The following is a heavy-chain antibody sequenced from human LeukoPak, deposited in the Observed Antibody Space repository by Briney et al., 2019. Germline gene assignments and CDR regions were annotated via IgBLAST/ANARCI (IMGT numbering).Heavy chain of an antibody. CDR3: ARDGGYSSSWYGY. Sequence: SVKVSCKSSGGTFSSYAISWVRQAPGQGLEWMGGIIPIFGTANYAQKFQGRVTITADKSTSTAYMELSSLRSEDTAVYYCARDGGYSSSWYGYWGQGTLVTVSS. J-gene: IGHJ4*02. D-gene: IGHD6-13*01. CDR1: GGTFSSYA. CDR2: IIPIFGTA. V-gene: IGHV1-69*06.